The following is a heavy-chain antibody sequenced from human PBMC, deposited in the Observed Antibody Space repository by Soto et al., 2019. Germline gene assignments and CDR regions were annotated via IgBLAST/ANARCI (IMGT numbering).Heavy chain of an antibody. CDR3: ARWPQLEPRFDY. CDR2: IYYSGST. D-gene: IGHD1-1*01. V-gene: IGHV4-31*03. Sequence: QVQLQESGPGLVKPSQTLSLTCTVSGGSISSGGYYWSWIRQHPGKGLEWIGYIYYSGSTYYNQSLKSRVSRSVDTSKNQFSLKLSYVTAADTAVYYCARWPQLEPRFDYWGQGTLVTVSS. CDR1: GGSISSGGYY. J-gene: IGHJ4*02.